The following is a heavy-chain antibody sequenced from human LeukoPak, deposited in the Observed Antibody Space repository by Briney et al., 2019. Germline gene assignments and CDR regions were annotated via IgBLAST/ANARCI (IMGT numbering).Heavy chain of an antibody. CDR2: IYYSGNT. D-gene: IGHD3-3*01. CDR3: ARVHRRFLEWLHLDY. V-gene: IGHV4-59*01. CDR1: GDSISSYY. J-gene: IGHJ4*02. Sequence: SETLSLTCTVSGDSISSYYWSWIRQPPGKGLKWIGYIYYSGNTNYNPSLKSRVTISVDTSKNQFSLKLSSVTAADTAVYYCARVHRRFLEWLHLDYWGQGTLVTVSS.